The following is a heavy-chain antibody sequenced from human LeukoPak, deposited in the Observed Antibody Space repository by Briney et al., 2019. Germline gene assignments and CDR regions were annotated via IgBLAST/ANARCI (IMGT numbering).Heavy chain of an antibody. CDR3: ARDDYNTLGYTFHY. J-gene: IGHJ4*02. CDR2: ISSSSSYI. Sequence: GGSLRLSCAASGFTFSSYSMNWVRQAPGKGLEWGSSISSSSSYIYYADSVKGRFTISRDNAKTSLYLQINRLKPEDTAFYYCARDDYNTLGYTFHYWGQGTLVTVSS. V-gene: IGHV3-21*04. D-gene: IGHD3-16*01. CDR1: GFTFSSYS.